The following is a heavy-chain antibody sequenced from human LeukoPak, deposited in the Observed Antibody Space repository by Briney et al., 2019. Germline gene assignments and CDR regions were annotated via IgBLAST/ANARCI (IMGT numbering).Heavy chain of an antibody. CDR2: INTNTGNP. D-gene: IGHD6-19*01. V-gene: IGHV7-4-1*02. Sequence: ASVKVSCKASVYTFTSYAMNWVRQAPGQGLEWMGWINTNTGNPTYAQGFTGRFVFSLDTSVSTAYLQISSIKAEDTAVYYCAREWQWLDRAAFDIWGQGTMVTVSS. CDR3: AREWQWLDRAAFDI. J-gene: IGHJ3*02. CDR1: VYTFTSYA.